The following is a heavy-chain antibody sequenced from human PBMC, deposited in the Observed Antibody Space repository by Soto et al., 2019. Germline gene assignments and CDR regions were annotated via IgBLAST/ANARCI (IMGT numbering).Heavy chain of an antibody. CDR3: ARDREYYYDSSGYYYYYYGMDV. V-gene: IGHV4-61*01. D-gene: IGHD3-22*01. Sequence: SETLSLTCTVSGGSVSSGSYYWSWIRQPPGKGLEWIGYIYYSGSTNYNPSLKSRVTISVDTSKNQFSLKLSSVTAADTAVYYCARDREYYYDSSGYYYYYYGMDVWGQGTTVTVSS. CDR2: IYYSGST. CDR1: GGSVSSGSYY. J-gene: IGHJ6*02.